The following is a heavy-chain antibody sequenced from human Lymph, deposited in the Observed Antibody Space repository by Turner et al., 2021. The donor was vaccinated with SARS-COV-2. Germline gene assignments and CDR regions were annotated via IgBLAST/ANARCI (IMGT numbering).Heavy chain of an antibody. CDR1: GFTFSTYA. CDR2: ISYDGFNK. CDR3: ARGSGSYLSAFDI. J-gene: IGHJ3*02. D-gene: IGHD1-26*01. V-gene: IGHV3-30*04. Sequence: QVQLVESGGGVVQLGRPMSLSCAAFGFTFSTYAIHWVRQAPGKGLEWLAVISYDGFNKYYSDSVKGQFTISRDNSKNTLYLQMSSLRAEDTAVYYCARGSGSYLSAFDIWGQGTMVTVSS.